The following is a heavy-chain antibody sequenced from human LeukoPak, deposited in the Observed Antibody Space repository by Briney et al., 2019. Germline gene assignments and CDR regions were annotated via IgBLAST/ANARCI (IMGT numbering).Heavy chain of an antibody. CDR1: GYTFTSYD. J-gene: IGHJ6*03. CDR2: MNPNSGNT. D-gene: IGHD3-22*01. V-gene: IGHV1-8*02. Sequence: ASVKVSCKASGYTFTSYDINWVRQATGQGLEWMGWMNPNSGNTGYAQKFQGRVTMTRNTSISTAYMELSSLRSEDTAVYYCARDNYYDSSGHYYYYYMDVWGKGTTVTISS. CDR3: ARDNYYDSSGHYYYYYMDV.